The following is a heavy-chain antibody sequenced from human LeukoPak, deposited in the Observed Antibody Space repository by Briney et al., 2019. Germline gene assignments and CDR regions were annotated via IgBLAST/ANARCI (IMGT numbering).Heavy chain of an antibody. D-gene: IGHD6-13*01. Sequence: GGSLRLSCTASGFGITGSYMSWVRQAPGKGLEWVSAIYSGGSTYYADSVKGRFTIFRDNSKNTVYLQMNSLRAEDTALYYCARSPRYSRLNRGWGQGTLVTVSS. CDR3: ARSPRYSRLNRG. J-gene: IGHJ4*02. V-gene: IGHV3-53*01. CDR2: IYSGGST. CDR1: GFGITGSY.